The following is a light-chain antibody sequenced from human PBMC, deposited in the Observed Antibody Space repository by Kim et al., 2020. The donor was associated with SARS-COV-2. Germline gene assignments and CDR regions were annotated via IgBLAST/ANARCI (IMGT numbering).Light chain of an antibody. CDR2: EVT. CDR1: STDVGSSNL. J-gene: IGLJ2*01. Sequence: SITISCTGTSTDVGSSNLLSWYHQLPGKAPKLIIYEVTKRPSGVSYRFSGSKSVNTASLTISGLQAEDEGDYYCCSYGGSVTFDVLFGGGTQLTVL. V-gene: IGLV2-23*02. CDR3: CSYGGSVTFDVL.